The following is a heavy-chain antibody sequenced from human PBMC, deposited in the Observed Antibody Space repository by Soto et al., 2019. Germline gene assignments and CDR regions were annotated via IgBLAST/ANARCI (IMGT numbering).Heavy chain of an antibody. D-gene: IGHD2-2*01. CDR1: GFTFSSYS. CDR2: ISSSSSYI. CDR3: AKGPAIVLVPAAMNYYYGMDV. Sequence: GGSLRLSCAASGFTFSSYSMNWVRQAPGKGLEWVSSISSSSSYIYYADSVKGRFTISRDNAKNSLYLQMNSLRAEDTAVYYCAKGPAIVLVPAAMNYYYGMDVRGQGTTVTVAS. V-gene: IGHV3-21*01. J-gene: IGHJ6*02.